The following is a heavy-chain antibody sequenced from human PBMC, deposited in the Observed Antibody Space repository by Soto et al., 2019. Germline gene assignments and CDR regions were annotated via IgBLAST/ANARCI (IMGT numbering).Heavy chain of an antibody. CDR2: IFTGGST. D-gene: IGHD6-19*01. Sequence: EVQLVESGGGLVQPGGSLRLSCAASGFTVSSNYMSWVRQAPGKGLEWVSVIFTGGSTYYADSVKGRFTISRHSSMNTVYLQMDSLRAEDTAVYYCARDRQSSGWLDAFDIWGQATMVTVSS. V-gene: IGHV3-53*04. CDR1: GFTVSSNY. CDR3: ARDRQSSGWLDAFDI. J-gene: IGHJ3*02.